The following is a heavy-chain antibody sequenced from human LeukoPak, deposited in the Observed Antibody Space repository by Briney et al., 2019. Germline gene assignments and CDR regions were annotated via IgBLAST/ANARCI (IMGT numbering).Heavy chain of an antibody. CDR3: AGDNIENGDLDYLDY. J-gene: IGHJ4*02. CDR1: GFTFSSYE. D-gene: IGHD4-17*01. Sequence: GALRLSCAASGFTFSSYEMNWVRQAPGKGLEWVSFISGSGLSIYYADSVKGRFTISRDNAKNTLFLQMNSLRAEDTAVYYCAGDNIENGDLDYLDYWGQGTLVTVSS. V-gene: IGHV3-48*03. CDR2: ISGSGLSI.